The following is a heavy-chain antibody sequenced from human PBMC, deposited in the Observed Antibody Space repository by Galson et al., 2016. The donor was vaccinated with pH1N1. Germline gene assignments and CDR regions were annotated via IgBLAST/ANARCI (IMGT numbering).Heavy chain of an antibody. CDR1: GYTFSTYN. Sequence: SVKVSCKESGYTFSTYNIHWVRQAPGQGLEWMGIINPSGDTTNYAQKFQGRVTMTRDTSANTVYMELSSLRSEDTAVYYYARDFYSGYAGGRLDYWGQGTLVTVSS. V-gene: IGHV1-46*03. CDR2: INPSGDTT. J-gene: IGHJ4*02. D-gene: IGHD5-12*01. CDR3: ARDFYSGYAGGRLDY.